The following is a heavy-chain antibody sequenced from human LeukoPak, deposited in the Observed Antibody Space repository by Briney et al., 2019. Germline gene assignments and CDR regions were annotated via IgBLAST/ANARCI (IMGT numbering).Heavy chain of an antibody. CDR2: MNPNSGNT. CDR1: GYTFTSYD. J-gene: IGHJ4*02. CDR3: ARDTSVGATDLDY. D-gene: IGHD1-26*01. Sequence: GASVKVSCKVSGYTFTSYDINWVRQAAGQGLEWMGWMNPNSGNTGYAQKFQGRVTMTRNTSISTAYMELSSLRSEDTAVYYCARDTSVGATDLDYWGQGTLVTVSS. V-gene: IGHV1-8*01.